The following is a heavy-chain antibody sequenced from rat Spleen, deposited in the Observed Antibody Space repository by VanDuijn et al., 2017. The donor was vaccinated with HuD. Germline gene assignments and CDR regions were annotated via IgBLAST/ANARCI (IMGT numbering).Heavy chain of an antibody. CDR2: IQSGGST. D-gene: IGHD1-11*01. CDR1: GFSLTSYH. CDR3: AREGSGGFDY. J-gene: IGHJ2*01. Sequence: QVRLKESGPGLVQPSQTLSVTCTVSGFSLTSYHVSWVCQPPGKGLEWMGRIQSGGSTRYNSALKSRLSISRDTSKSQVFLKMNSRQTEDTAAYYCAREGSGGFDYWGQGVMVTVSS. V-gene: IGHV2S1*01.